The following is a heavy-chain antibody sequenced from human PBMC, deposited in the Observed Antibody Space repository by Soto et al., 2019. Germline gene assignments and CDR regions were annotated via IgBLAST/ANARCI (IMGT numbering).Heavy chain of an antibody. J-gene: IGHJ6*03. CDR3: ARGMADCSSTSCYFLYYYMDV. Sequence: ASVKVSSKDSGYTFTSNDINWVRQATGQGLEWMGWMNPNSGNTGYAQKFQGRVTMTRNTSISTAYMELSSLRSEDTAVYYCARGMADCSSTSCYFLYYYMDVWGKGTTVTVSS. CDR2: MNPNSGNT. D-gene: IGHD2-2*01. V-gene: IGHV1-8*01. CDR1: GYTFTSND.